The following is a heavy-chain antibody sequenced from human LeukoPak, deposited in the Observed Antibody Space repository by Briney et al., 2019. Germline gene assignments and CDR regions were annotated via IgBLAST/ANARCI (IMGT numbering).Heavy chain of an antibody. CDR2: IYYGWTT. V-gene: IGHV4-39*07. D-gene: IGHD6-13*01. J-gene: IGHJ5*02. CDR3: VAYTSSLRWFDP. Sequence: KSSETLSLTCTVSDDSISSISFYWGWIRQPPRNGLDWIGSIYYGWTTYYNPSLEIRVIMSLDTYKKHSSLRLRSVTDADRTVYYCVAYTSSLRWFDPWGQGTLVIVSS. CDR1: DDSISSISFY.